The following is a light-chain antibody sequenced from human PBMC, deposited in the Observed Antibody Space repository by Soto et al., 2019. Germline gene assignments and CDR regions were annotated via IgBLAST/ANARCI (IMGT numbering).Light chain of an antibody. V-gene: IGLV2-8*01. CDR3: SSYEGSNNSLYV. CDR1: SSDVGGYNY. CDR2: EVS. Sequence: QSALTQPPSASGSPGQSVTISCTGTSSDVGGYNYVSWYQQHPGKAPKLMIYEVSKRPSGVPDHYSGSKSGNTGNLTVSGLYAEDEEDYYCSSYEGSNNSLYVFGTGTKLTVL. J-gene: IGLJ1*01.